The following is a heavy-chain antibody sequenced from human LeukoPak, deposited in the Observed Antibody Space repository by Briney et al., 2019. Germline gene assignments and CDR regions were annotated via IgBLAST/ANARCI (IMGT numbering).Heavy chain of an antibody. D-gene: IGHD1-26*01. Sequence: GGSLRLSCAASGFTFSNYNMNWVRQAPGKGLEWISYISSSGRTTNYADSVKGRFTISRDNAKNSLYLQMNSLKDGDTAVYYCATSGTYRFDYWGQGTLVTFAS. CDR2: ISSSGRTT. J-gene: IGHJ4*02. CDR1: GFTFSNYN. CDR3: ATSGTYRFDY. V-gene: IGHV3-48*02.